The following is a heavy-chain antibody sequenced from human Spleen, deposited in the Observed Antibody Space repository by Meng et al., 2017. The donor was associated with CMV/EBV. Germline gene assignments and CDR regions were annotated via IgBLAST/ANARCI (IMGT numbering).Heavy chain of an antibody. V-gene: IGHV4-34*01. CDR1: GGSFSDYY. CDR3: AYSRGGLLQNYY. Sequence: SQTLSLTCAVYGGSFSDYYWSWIRQPPGMGLEWIGEINHSGSTNCNPSLKSRVTISVDTSKNEFSLRVSSVTAADTAVYYCAYSRGGLLQNYYWGQGTLVTVSS. J-gene: IGHJ4*02. D-gene: IGHD2-15*01. CDR2: INHSGST.